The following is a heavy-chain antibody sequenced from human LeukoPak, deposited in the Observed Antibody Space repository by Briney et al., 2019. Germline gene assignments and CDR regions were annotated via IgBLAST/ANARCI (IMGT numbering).Heavy chain of an antibody. J-gene: IGHJ4*02. CDR1: GYTFTGYY. Sequence: ASVKVSCKASGYTFTGYYMHWVRQAPGQGLEWMGIINPSGGSTSYAQKFQGRVTMTRDMSTSTVYMELSSLRSEDTAVYYCARDPSTTVVTYGFDYWGQGTLVTVSS. V-gene: IGHV1-46*01. CDR3: ARDPSTTVVTYGFDY. D-gene: IGHD4-23*01. CDR2: INPSGGST.